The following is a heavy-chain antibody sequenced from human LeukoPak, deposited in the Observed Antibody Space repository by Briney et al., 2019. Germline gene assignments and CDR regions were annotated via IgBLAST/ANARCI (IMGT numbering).Heavy chain of an antibody. CDR2: IIPIFGTV. CDR1: GGTFSSYA. D-gene: IGHD2-2*01. CDR3: ARGVIVVVPAAMRRAPPHWYFDL. Sequence: GASVKVSCKASGGTFSSYAISWVRQAHGQGLECMGGIIPIFGTVNYAQKFQGRVTITADESTSTAYMELSSLRSEDTAVYYCARGVIVVVPAAMRRAPPHWYFDLWGRGTLVTVSS. V-gene: IGHV1-69*13. J-gene: IGHJ2*01.